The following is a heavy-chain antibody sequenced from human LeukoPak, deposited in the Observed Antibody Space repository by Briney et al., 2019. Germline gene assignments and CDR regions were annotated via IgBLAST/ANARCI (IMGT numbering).Heavy chain of an antibody. Sequence: PSETLSLTCTVSGGSISSYYWSWIRQPPGKGLEWIGYIYYSGSTNYNPSLKSRVTISVDTSKNQFSLKLSSVTAADTAVYYCAGAGGPQYYYYYYMAVWGKGTTVTVSS. CDR2: IYYSGST. CDR3: AGAGGPQYYYYYYMAV. CDR1: GGSISSYY. V-gene: IGHV4-59*01. J-gene: IGHJ6*03.